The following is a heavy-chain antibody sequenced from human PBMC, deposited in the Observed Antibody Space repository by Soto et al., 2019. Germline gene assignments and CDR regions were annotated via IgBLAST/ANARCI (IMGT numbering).Heavy chain of an antibody. V-gene: IGHV1-8*01. Sequence: QVQLVQSGAEVKKPGASVKVSCKASGYTFTSYDINWVRQATGQGLEWMGWMNPNSGNTGYAQKFQGRVTMTRNTXRXKXXMELSSLRSEDTAVYYCARGGDGDLDYYYYYGMDVWGQGTTVTVSS. CDR3: ARGGDGDLDYYYYYGMDV. CDR2: MNPNSGNT. J-gene: IGHJ6*02. CDR1: GYTFTSYD. D-gene: IGHD4-17*01.